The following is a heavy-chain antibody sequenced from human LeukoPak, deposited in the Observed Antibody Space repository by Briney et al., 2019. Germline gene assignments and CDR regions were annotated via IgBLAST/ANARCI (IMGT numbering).Heavy chain of an antibody. D-gene: IGHD3-10*01. Sequence: GGSLRLSCVGSGFTFRSHAMSWVRQAPEKGLEFVSGIYENGGTTYYADSVKGRFSISRDNSKNTLYLQMNSLRAEDTAVYYCAKSHYYGSGSYDYWGQGTLVTVSS. CDR1: GFTFRSHA. V-gene: IGHV3-23*01. CDR3: AKSHYYGSGSYDY. CDR2: IYENGGTT. J-gene: IGHJ4*02.